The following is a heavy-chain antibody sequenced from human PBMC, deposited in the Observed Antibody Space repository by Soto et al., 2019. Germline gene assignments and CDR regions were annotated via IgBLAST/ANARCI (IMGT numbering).Heavy chain of an antibody. Sequence: PSETLSLTCSVSGGSISTYFCNWIRQPAGKGMEWIGRIDASGNTNYSPSLKSRVTMSVDTSKNQFSLKLSSVTAADTAVYYCARDTSYDFWSGYVGFDPWGQGTLVTVSS. CDR2: IDASGNT. CDR1: GGSISTYF. CDR3: ARDTSYDFWSGYVGFDP. J-gene: IGHJ5*02. V-gene: IGHV4-4*07. D-gene: IGHD3-3*01.